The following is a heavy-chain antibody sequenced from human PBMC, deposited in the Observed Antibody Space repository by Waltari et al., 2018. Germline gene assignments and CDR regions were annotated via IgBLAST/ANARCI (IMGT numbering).Heavy chain of an antibody. CDR2: IWYDGSNK. CDR3: ASLAATEGSIDY. D-gene: IGHD2-15*01. V-gene: IGHV3-33*01. Sequence: QVQLVESGGGVVQPGRSLRLSCAASGFTFSSYGMHWVRQAPGKGLEWLAVIWYDGSNKYYADSVKGRFTISRDNSKNTLYLQMNSLRAEDTAVYYCASLAATEGSIDYWGQGMLVTVSS. CDR1: GFTFSSYG. J-gene: IGHJ4*02.